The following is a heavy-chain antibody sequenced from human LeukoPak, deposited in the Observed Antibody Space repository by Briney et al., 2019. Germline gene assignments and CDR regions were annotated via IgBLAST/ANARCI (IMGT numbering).Heavy chain of an antibody. CDR2: IKGDERST. D-gene: IGHD6-6*01. V-gene: IGHV3-74*01. CDR1: GFTFSSYW. J-gene: IGHJ6*03. CDR3: ARGPSEGSPLRYYYYMDV. Sequence: GGSLRLSCAASGFTFSSYWLHWVRQAPGKGLVWVSRIKGDERSTNYADSVKGRFTISSDNAKNTVYLEMNSLRAEDTAVYYCARGPSEGSPLRYYYYMDVWGKGTTVTVSS.